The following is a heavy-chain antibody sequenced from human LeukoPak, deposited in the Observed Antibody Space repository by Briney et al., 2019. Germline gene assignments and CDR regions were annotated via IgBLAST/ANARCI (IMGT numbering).Heavy chain of an antibody. CDR3: AGGSGSRPFDY. V-gene: IGHV1-2*02. CDR1: GGTFSSYA. J-gene: IGHJ4*02. D-gene: IGHD1-26*01. Sequence: ASVKVSCKASGGTFSSYAISWVRQAPGQGLEWMGWINPNSGGTNYAQKFQGRVTMTRDTSISTAYMELSRLRSDDTAVYYCAGGSGSRPFDYWGQGTLVTVSS. CDR2: INPNSGGT.